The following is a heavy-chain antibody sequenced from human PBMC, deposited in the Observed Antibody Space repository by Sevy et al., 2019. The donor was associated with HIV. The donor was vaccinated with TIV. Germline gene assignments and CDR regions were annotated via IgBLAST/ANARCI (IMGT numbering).Heavy chain of an antibody. D-gene: IGHD3-3*01. CDR3: ARQGREYYDFWSGHWGMDV. CDR2: IYYSGST. Sequence: SETLSLTCTVSGGSISSSSYYWGWIRQPPGNGLEWIGSIYYSGSTYYNPSLKSRVTISVDTSKNQFSLKLSSVTAADTAVYYCARQGREYYDFWSGHWGMDVWGQGTTVTVSS. CDR1: GGSISSSSYY. J-gene: IGHJ6*02. V-gene: IGHV4-39*01.